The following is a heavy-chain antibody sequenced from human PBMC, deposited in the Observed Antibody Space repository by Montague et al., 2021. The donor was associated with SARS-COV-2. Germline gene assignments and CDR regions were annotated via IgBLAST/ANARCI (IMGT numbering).Heavy chain of an antibody. CDR3: ARLLLELPGDY. V-gene: IGHV4-39*01. D-gene: IGHD1-7*01. CDR2: IYYSGST. CDR1: GGSISGGNYY. Sequence: SETLSLTCTVSGGSISGGNYYWAWIRQPPGKGLEWNGSIYYSGSTYDNPSLKSRVSISVDTSKNQFSLKLNSVTAADTAVYYCARLLLELPGDYWGQGTLVTVSS. J-gene: IGHJ4*02.